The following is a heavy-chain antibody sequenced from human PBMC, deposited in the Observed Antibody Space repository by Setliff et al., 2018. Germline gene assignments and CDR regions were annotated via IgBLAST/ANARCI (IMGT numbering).Heavy chain of an antibody. V-gene: IGHV1-69*06. Sequence: GASVKVSCKASGGTFSSYAISWVRQAPGQGLEWMGRIIPIFGTANYARKFQGRVTITADKSTSTAYMELSSLRSEDTAVYYCATSPKKVTGSDYYNYYMDVWGKGTTVTVSS. CDR3: ATSPKKVTGSDYYNYYMDV. J-gene: IGHJ6*03. CDR1: GGTFSSYA. CDR2: IIPIFGTA. D-gene: IGHD3-9*01.